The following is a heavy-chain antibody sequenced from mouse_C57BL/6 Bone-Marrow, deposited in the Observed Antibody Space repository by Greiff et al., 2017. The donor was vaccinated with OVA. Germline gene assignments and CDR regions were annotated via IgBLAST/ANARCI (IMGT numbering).Heavy chain of an antibody. CDR3: ASYYYGSLYYYAMDY. V-gene: IGHV14-2*01. Sequence: EVQLQQPGAELVKPGASVKLSCKASGYTFTSYWMHWVKQRTEQGLEWIGRIDPEDGETKYAPKFQGKATITADTSSNTAYLQLSSLTSEDTAVYYCASYYYGSLYYYAMDYWGQGTSVTVSS. CDR2: IDPEDGET. D-gene: IGHD1-1*01. J-gene: IGHJ4*01. CDR1: GYTFTSYW.